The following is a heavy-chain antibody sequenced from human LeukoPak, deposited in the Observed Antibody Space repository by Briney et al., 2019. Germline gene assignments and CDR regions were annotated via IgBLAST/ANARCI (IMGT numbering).Heavy chain of an antibody. D-gene: IGHD4-11*01. CDR3: AKDQQSISYSP. Sequence: SGGSLRLSCAASGFTFSSYAMSWVRQAPGKGLEWVSTISGSGGSTYYADSVKGRFTISRDNSKNTLYLQMNSLRAEETAIYYCAKDQQSISYSPWGQGTLVTVSS. J-gene: IGHJ5*02. CDR2: ISGSGGST. CDR1: GFTFSSYA. V-gene: IGHV3-23*01.